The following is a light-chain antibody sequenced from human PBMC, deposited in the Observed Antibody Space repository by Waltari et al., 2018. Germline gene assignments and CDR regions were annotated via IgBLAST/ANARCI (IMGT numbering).Light chain of an antibody. CDR3: QAWDSSTVV. CDR2: QDS. Sequence: SYELTQPPSVSVSPGQTASITCSGDKWGDKYACWYQQKPGQSPVLVIYQDSKRPPGIPDRFSGSNSGHTATLTISGTQAMDAADYYCQAWDSSTVVFGGGTKLTVL. V-gene: IGLV3-1*01. CDR1: KWGDKY. J-gene: IGLJ2*01.